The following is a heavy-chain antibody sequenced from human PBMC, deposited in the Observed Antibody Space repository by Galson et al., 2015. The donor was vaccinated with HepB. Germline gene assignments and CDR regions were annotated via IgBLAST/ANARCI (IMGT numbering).Heavy chain of an antibody. J-gene: IGHJ2*01. Sequence: SLRLSCAASGFTFSSYAMSWVRQAPGKGLEWVSAISGSGGSTYYADSVKGRFTISRDNSKNTLYLQMNSLRAEDTAVYYCAKPNDSGSYLPDLWGRGTLATVSS. CDR2: ISGSGGST. D-gene: IGHD1-26*01. V-gene: IGHV3-23*01. CDR1: GFTFSSYA. CDR3: AKPNDSGSYLPDL.